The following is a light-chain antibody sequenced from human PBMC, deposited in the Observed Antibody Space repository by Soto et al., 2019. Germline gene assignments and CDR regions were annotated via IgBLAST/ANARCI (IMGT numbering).Light chain of an antibody. V-gene: IGLV1-44*01. CDR1: HSNIGANT. CDR3: AAWDDSLNGLI. Sequence: QSVLSQPPSASGTPGQRVSLSCSGSHSNIGANTVNWYQHVPGAAPTLLIYTNDQRPSGVAGRFSGSKSGTSASLAISGLQSDDEGHYYCAAWDDSLNGLIFGGGNKVTVL. J-gene: IGLJ2*01. CDR2: TND.